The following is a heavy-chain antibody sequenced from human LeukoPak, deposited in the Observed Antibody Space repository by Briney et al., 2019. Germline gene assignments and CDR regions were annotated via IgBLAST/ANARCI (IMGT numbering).Heavy chain of an antibody. V-gene: IGHV4-59*01. Sequence: SETLSLTCTVSGGSISSYYWSWIRQPPGKGLEWIGYIYYSGSTNYNPSLKSRVTISVDRSKNQFSLKLSFVTAADTAVYYCAREKYYDSSGYQYVKGFGIWGQGTMVTVSS. CDR3: AREKYYDSSGYQYVKGFGI. CDR1: GGSISSYY. J-gene: IGHJ3*02. CDR2: IYYSGST. D-gene: IGHD3-22*01.